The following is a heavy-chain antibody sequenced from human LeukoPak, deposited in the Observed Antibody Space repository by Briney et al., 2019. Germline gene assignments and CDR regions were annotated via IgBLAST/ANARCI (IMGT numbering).Heavy chain of an antibody. J-gene: IGHJ5*02. CDR1: GGSISSSSYY. CDR2: IYYSGST. Sequence: SETLSLTCTVSGGSISSSSYYWGWIRQPPGKGLEWIGSIYYSGSTYYNPSLESRVTISVDTSKNQFSLKLSSVTAADTAVYYCARPYGSGSYYNPWGQGTLVTVSS. D-gene: IGHD3-10*01. V-gene: IGHV4-39*01. CDR3: ARPYGSGSYYNP.